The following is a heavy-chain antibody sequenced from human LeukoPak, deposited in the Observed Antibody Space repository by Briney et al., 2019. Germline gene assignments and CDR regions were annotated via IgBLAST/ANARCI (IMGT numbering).Heavy chain of an antibody. Sequence: GASVKVSCKASGYTFSGYYVHWVRQAPGQGLEWMGWINPNSGGTYYAQKFQGRVTMTRDPSISTAYMELSRLRSDDTAVFYCARVAHNYDLLTGYYPYLDYFDFWGQGTLVTVSS. D-gene: IGHD3-9*01. CDR3: ARVAHNYDLLTGYYPYLDYFDF. V-gene: IGHV1-2*02. CDR1: GYTFSGYY. CDR2: INPNSGGT. J-gene: IGHJ4*02.